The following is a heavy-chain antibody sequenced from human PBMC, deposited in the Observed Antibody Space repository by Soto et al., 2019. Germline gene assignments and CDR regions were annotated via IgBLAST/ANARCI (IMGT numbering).Heavy chain of an antibody. CDR1: GGSISSYY. CDR2: IYYSGST. CDR3: ARCREIAVQTPCYFDF. D-gene: IGHD2-15*01. J-gene: IGHJ4*03. V-gene: IGHV4-59*01. Sequence: SETLSLTCTVSGGSISSYYWSWIRQPPGKGLEWIGYIYYSGSTNYNPYLKSRVTISVDTSKNQFSLKLSSVTAADPAVYYCARCREIAVQTPCYFDFWGQGTPVTVSS.